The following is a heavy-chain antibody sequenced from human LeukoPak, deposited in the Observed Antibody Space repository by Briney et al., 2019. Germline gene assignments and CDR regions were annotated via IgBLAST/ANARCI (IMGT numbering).Heavy chain of an antibody. V-gene: IGHV3-53*01. Sequence: RGSLRLSCAASGFIVNNNYMSWVRQAPGKGLEWVSMIYSGGSTFSADSVKGRFTISRDNSKNTLYLQMNTLRAEDTAVYYCARVDSSGFQFVHWGQGSLVTVSS. CDR3: ARVDSSGFQFVH. CDR2: IYSGGST. J-gene: IGHJ4*02. CDR1: GFIVNNNY. D-gene: IGHD3-22*01.